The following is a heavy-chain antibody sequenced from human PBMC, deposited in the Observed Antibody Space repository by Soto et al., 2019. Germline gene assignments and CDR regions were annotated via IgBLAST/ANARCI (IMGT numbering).Heavy chain of an antibody. Sequence: PSDTLSLTCDVSGGSLSGYSWNWIRHSPEKGLEWIGEINHRGPAVYNPYLKSRLTISADSSKNLFSLKLKSVSSAETALYYCARRFLDWPNHFYFDSWGQGTLVTVSS. CDR1: GGSLSGYS. CDR3: ARRFLDWPNHFYFDS. J-gene: IGHJ4*02. D-gene: IGHD3-3*01. V-gene: IGHV4-34*01. CDR2: INHRGPA.